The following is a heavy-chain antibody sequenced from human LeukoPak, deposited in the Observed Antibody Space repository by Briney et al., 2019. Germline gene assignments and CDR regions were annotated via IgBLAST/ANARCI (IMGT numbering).Heavy chain of an antibody. J-gene: IGHJ5*02. V-gene: IGHV5-51*01. Sequence: GESLKISCKGSGYSFTSYWIGWVRQMPGKGLEWMGIIYPGDSDTRYSPSFQGQVTISVDKSISTAYLQWSSLKASDSVMYYCARLPYCGGDCYPNWFDRWGQGTLVTVSS. CDR3: ARLPYCGGDCYPNWFDR. CDR2: IYPGDSDT. CDR1: GYSFTSYW. D-gene: IGHD2-21*02.